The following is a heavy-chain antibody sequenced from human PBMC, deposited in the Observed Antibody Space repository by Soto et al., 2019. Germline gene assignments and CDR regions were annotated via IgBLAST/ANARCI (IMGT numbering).Heavy chain of an antibody. CDR2: INPSGST. V-gene: IGHV4-34*01. D-gene: IGHD4-4*01. CDR3: AVTGRVYYYGMDV. J-gene: IGHJ6*02. Sequence: QVQLQQWRAGLLKPSETLSLTCAVDAGSFSGYYWSWIRQPPGKGLEWIGEINPSGSTNYNPSLKSRGTVSVDTCKDQCSLKLSSVTAADTAVYYCAVTGRVYYYGMDVWGQGTTVTVSS. CDR1: AGSFSGYY.